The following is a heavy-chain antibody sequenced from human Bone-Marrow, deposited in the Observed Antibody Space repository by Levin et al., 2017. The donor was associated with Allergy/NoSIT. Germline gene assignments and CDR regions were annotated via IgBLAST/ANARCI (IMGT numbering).Heavy chain of an antibody. CDR3: ARSCCSGGSCYAGWYFDR. CDR1: GGSISSSSYY. D-gene: IGHD2-15*01. V-gene: IGHV4-39*07. J-gene: IGHJ2*01. Sequence: SQTLSLTCTVSGGSISSSSYYWGWIRQPPGKGLEWIGSIYYSGSTYYNPSLKSRVTISVDTSKNQFSLKLSSVTAADTAVYYCARSCCSGGSCYAGWYFDRWGRGTLVTVSS. CDR2: IYYSGST.